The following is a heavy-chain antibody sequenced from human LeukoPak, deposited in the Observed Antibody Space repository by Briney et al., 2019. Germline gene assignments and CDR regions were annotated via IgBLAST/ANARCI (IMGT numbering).Heavy chain of an antibody. CDR3: ARGAVDTAMVYYYGMDV. V-gene: IGHV3-7*03. D-gene: IGHD5-18*01. J-gene: IGHJ6*04. Sequence: GGSLRLSCAASGFTFSSYWMSWVRQATGKGLEWVANIKQDGSEKYYVDSVKGRFTISRDNAKNSLYLQMNSLRAEDTAVYYCARGAVDTAMVYYYGMDVWGKGTTVTVSS. CDR1: GFTFSSYW. CDR2: IKQDGSEK.